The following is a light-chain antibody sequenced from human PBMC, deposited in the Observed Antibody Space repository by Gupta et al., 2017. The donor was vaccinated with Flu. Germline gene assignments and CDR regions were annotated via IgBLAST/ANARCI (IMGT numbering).Light chain of an antibody. CDR3: QVWDDGWV. Sequence: TQSPSLSVSPGQTATISCSGDNLQTKYVCWYQVKPGQSPILVIYQDYRRPSEVSQRFSGSNSGNTAILTISGTQASDEAEYFCQVWDDGWVFGGGTKLTVL. CDR2: QDY. V-gene: IGLV3-1*01. J-gene: IGLJ3*02. CDR1: NLQTKY.